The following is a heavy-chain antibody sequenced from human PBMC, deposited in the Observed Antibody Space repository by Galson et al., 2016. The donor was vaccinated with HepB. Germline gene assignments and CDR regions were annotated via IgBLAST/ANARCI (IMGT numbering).Heavy chain of an antibody. CDR2: IWYDGTNE. V-gene: IGHV3-33*01. J-gene: IGHJ6*04. CDR3: ARDVVGGSARSTGFYYYYYGMDV. D-gene: IGHD3-10*01. CDR1: GFSFSTYG. Sequence: SLRLSCAASGFSFSTYGMHWVRQAPGKGLEWVAVIWYDGTNEYYVESVRGRFTISRDTSENTLYLQMNSLRAEDTAVYFCARDVVGGSARSTGFYYYYYGMDVWGKGTTVTVSS.